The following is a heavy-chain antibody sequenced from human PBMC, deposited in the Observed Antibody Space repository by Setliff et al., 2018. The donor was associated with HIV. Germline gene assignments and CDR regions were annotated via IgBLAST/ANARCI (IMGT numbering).Heavy chain of an antibody. V-gene: IGHV3-21*01. CDR3: ARPRTGYYYMDV. Sequence: PGGSLRLSCAASGFTFSSYSMSWVRQAPGKGLEWVSSISSSSSYIYYADSVKGRFTISRDNAQNSLYLQMNSRRAEDTAVYYCARPRTGYYYMDVWGKGTTVTVSS. CDR1: GFTFSSYS. J-gene: IGHJ6*03. CDR2: ISSSSSYI. D-gene: IGHD3-9*01.